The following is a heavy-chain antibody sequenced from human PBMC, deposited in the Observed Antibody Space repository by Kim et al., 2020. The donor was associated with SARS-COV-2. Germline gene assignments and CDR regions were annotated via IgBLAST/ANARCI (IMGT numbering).Heavy chain of an antibody. J-gene: IGHJ4*02. CDR1: GFSFTNAW. CDR3: NTVGDTYGSGY. D-gene: IGHD5-18*01. Sequence: GGSLRLSCTTSGFSFTNAWLSWVRQAPGKGLEWVGRIKSKSDGGTSDYGAPVKGRFVLSRDDAKRTVYLQLNSLRVEDTGIYYCNTVGDTYGSGYWGRGT. V-gene: IGHV3-15*01. CDR2: IKSKSDGGTS.